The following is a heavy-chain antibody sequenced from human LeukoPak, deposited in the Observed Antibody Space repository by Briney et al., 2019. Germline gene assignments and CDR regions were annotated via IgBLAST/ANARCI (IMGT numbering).Heavy chain of an antibody. CDR1: GFIFDDYA. CDR2: ISENGRTT. V-gene: IGHV3-9*01. J-gene: IGHJ3*02. Sequence: GTSLRLSCAASGFIFDDYAMHWVRQAPGKGLEWVSGISENGRTTTYADSVKGRFTISRDNAKNSVYLQMNSLRAEDTAVYYCTSHTGTGDAFRPFHIWGQGTMVTVSS. CDR3: TSHTGTGDAFRPFHI. D-gene: IGHD2-21*02.